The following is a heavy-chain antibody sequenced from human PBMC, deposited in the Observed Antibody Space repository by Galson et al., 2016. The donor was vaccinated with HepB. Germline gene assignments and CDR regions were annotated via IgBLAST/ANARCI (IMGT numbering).Heavy chain of an antibody. CDR2: ISEYGDTT. CDR1: GFTLRSFA. CDR3: AKQFVDV. J-gene: IGHJ6*02. D-gene: IGHD3-16*01. V-gene: IGHV3-23*01. Sequence: SLRLSCAASGFTLRSFAMNWVRQAPGKGLEWVSSISEYGDTTDYADSVKGRFTISRDNPKNTLSLQMDSLRVEDTAVYYCAKQFVDVWGQGTTVTVSS.